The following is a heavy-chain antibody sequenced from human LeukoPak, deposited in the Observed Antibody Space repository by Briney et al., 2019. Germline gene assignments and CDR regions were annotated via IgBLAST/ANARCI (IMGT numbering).Heavy chain of an antibody. J-gene: IGHJ5*02. D-gene: IGHD3-10*01. Sequence: SETLSLTCTVSGGSISSSSYYWGWIRQPPGKGLEWIGSIYYSGSTYYNLSLKSRVTISVDTSKNQFSLKLSSVTAADTAVYYCARDFSQRITMVRGVMPAWGQGTLVTVSS. V-gene: IGHV4-39*07. CDR1: GGSISSSSYY. CDR3: ARDFSQRITMVRGVMPA. CDR2: IYYSGST.